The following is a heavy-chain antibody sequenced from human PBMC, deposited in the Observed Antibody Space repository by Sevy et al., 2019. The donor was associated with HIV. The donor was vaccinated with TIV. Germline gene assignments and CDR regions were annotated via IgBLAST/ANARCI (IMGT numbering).Heavy chain of an antibody. D-gene: IGHD3-22*01. CDR2: IYPGDSET. J-gene: IGHJ4*02. CDR3: ARRRYDSNGYPQYFFDH. V-gene: IGHV5-51*01. Sequence: GESLKISCQGSGYSFTTYWIGWVRQMPGKGLEWMGIIYPGDSETRYSPSFQGQVSISADKSISTAYLQWTSLKASDTAIYFCARRRYDSNGYPQYFFDHWGQGTLVTVSS. CDR1: GYSFTTYW.